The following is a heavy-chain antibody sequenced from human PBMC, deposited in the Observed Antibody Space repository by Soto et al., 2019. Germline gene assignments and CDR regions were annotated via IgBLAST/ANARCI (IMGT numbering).Heavy chain of an antibody. CDR1: GFSLSTSRGG. CDR3: VHTSGAGNSACFDY. Sequence: QITLKESGPSLVKPTQTLTLTCTFSGFSLSTSRGGVGWIRQPPGKALEWLALIYWDDDKRYSPSLKSRLTSTKDTSKNQVVLTMTNTHPVDTATYYCVHTSGAGNSACFDYWGQGTLVTVSS. V-gene: IGHV2-5*02. D-gene: IGHD6-13*01. CDR2: IYWDDDK. J-gene: IGHJ4*02.